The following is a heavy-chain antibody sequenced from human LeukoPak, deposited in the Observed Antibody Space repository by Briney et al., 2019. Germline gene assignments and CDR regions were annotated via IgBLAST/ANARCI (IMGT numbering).Heavy chain of an antibody. V-gene: IGHV3-48*03. D-gene: IGHD6-6*01. J-gene: IGHJ4*02. CDR3: ARDGSSDLLDY. CDR1: GFTFNSYE. Sequence: GGSLRLSCAASGFTFNSYEMNWVRQAPGKGLEWVSYISSGGRTIRYADSVEGRFTISRDNSKNTLYLQMNSLRAEDTAVYYCARDGSSDLLDYWGQGTLVTVSS. CDR2: ISSGGRTI.